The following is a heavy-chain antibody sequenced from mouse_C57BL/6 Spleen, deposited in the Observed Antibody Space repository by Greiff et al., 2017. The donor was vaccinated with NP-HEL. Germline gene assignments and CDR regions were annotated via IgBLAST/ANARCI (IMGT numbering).Heavy chain of an antibody. J-gene: IGHJ3*01. CDR3: TIIYYYGSSPPWFAY. CDR2: ISSGGDYI. CDR1: GFTFSSYA. V-gene: IGHV5-9-1*02. Sequence: EVQGVESGEGLVKPGGSLKLSCAASGFTFSSYAMSWVRQTPEKRLEWVAYISSGGDYIFYADTVKGRFTISRDNARNTLYLQMSSLKSEDTAMYYCTIIYYYGSSPPWFAYWGQGTLVTVSA. D-gene: IGHD1-1*01.